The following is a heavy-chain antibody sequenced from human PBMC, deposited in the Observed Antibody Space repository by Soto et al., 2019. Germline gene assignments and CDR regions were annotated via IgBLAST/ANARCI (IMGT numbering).Heavy chain of an antibody. J-gene: IGHJ4*02. CDR2: ISSSSSTI. D-gene: IGHD3-10*01. CDR1: GFTFSSYS. CDR3: ARALPGGSGSYFCDY. Sequence: GGSLRLSCAASGFTFSSYSMNWVRQAPGKGLEWVSYISSSSSTIYYADSVKGRFTISRDNAKNSLYLQMNSLRAEDTAVYYCARALPGGSGSYFCDYWGQGTLVTVSS. V-gene: IGHV3-48*01.